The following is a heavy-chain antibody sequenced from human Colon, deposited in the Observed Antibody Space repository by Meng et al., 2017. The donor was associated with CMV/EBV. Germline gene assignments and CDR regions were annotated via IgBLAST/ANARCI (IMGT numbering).Heavy chain of an antibody. V-gene: IGHV1-2*02. J-gene: IGHJ4*02. Sequence: QGQLVQAGADVKKPGASVKVSCKTSGYNFSDYHITWVRQAPGQGLEWMGWINSNSGATDYAQKFQGRFTMTRDTSITTVYMELSSLRSDDTAVYYCARDPSGSRVPFDYWGQGSLVTVSS. CDR1: GYNFSDYH. CDR2: INSNSGAT. D-gene: IGHD1-26*01. CDR3: ARDPSGSRVPFDY.